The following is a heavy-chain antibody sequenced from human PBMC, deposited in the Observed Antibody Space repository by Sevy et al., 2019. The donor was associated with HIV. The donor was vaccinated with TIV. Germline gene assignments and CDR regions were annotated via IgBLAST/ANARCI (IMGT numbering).Heavy chain of an antibody. CDR1: GGSFSGNY. Sequence: SETLSLTCAVYGGSFSGNYWTWIRQPPGKGLEWIGEINHSGSTNYNPSLMSRVTMSVDTSENHFSLKLSSVTAADTAVYYCARLTGPDYWGQGTLVTVSS. J-gene: IGHJ4*02. V-gene: IGHV4-34*01. CDR2: INHSGST. D-gene: IGHD4-4*01. CDR3: ARLTGPDY.